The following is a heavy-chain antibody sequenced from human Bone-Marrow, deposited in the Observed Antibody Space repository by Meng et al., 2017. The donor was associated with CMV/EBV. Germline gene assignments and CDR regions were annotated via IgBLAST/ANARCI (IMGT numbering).Heavy chain of an antibody. CDR3: ARVAGGHDAFDI. Sequence: ASVKVSCKASGYTFISYGISWVRQAPGQGLEWMGWISAYNDNTNYAQKLQGRVTMTTDTSTSTVYMELRSLRSDDTAVYYCARVAGGHDAFDIWGQGTRVTGSS. CDR2: ISAYNDNT. V-gene: IGHV1-18*01. D-gene: IGHD2-15*01. CDR1: GYTFISYG. J-gene: IGHJ3*02.